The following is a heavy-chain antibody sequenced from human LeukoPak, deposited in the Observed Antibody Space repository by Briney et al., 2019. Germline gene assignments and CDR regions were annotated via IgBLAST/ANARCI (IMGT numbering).Heavy chain of an antibody. J-gene: IGHJ3*02. CDR1: GGSFSGYY. D-gene: IGHD5-18*01. V-gene: IGHV4-34*01. CDR2: INHSGST. CDR3: ARGSQRGYSLSDAFDI. Sequence: SETLSVTCADYGGSFSGYYWSWIRQPPGKGLEWIGEINHSGSTNYNPSLKSRVTISVDTSKNQFSLKLSSVTAADTAVCYCARGSQRGYSLSDAFDIWGQGTMVTVSS.